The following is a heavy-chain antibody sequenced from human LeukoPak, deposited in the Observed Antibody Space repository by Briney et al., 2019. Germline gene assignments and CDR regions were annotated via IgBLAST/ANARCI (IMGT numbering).Heavy chain of an antibody. CDR3: ARATMVRGGGGYYYYYMDV. J-gene: IGHJ6*03. CDR2: IYYSGST. V-gene: IGHV4-39*07. D-gene: IGHD3-10*01. CDR1: GGSISSSSYY. Sequence: SDTLSLTCTVSGGSISSSSYYWGWIRQPPGKGLEWIGSIYYSGSTYYNPSLKSRVTISVDTSKNQFSLKLSSVTAADTAVYYCARATMVRGGGGYYYYYMDVWGKGTTVTISS.